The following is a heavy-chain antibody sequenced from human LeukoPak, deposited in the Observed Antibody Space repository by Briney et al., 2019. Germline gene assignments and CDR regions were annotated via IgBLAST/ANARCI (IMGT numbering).Heavy chain of an antibody. D-gene: IGHD3-10*01. J-gene: IGHJ6*02. CDR2: IWYDGSNK. V-gene: IGHV3-33*01. Sequence: GALRLSCAASGFTFSSYGMHWVRQAPGKGLEWVAVIWYDGSNKYYADSVKGRFTISRDNSKNTLYLQMNSLRAEDTAVYYCARDTLLWFGGYYYGMDVWGQGTTVTVSS. CDR3: ARDTLLWFGGYYYGMDV. CDR1: GFTFSSYG.